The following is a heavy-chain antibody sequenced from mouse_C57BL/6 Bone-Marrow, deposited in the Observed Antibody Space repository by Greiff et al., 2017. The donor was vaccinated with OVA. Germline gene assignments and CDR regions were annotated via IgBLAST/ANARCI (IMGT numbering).Heavy chain of an antibody. Sequence: QVQLQQPGAELVKPGASVKLSCKASGYTFTSYWMHWVKQRPGQGLEWIGMIHPNSGSTNYNEKFKSKATLTVDKSSSTAYMQLISLTSEDSAVYYGARGLGYYYGSCYAMDYWGQGTSVTVSS. J-gene: IGHJ4*01. CDR2: IHPNSGST. CDR3: ARGLGYYYGSCYAMDY. V-gene: IGHV1-64*01. CDR1: GYTFTSYW. D-gene: IGHD1-1*01.